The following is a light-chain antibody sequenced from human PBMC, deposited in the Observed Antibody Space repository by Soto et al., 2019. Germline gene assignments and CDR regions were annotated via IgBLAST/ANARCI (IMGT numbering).Light chain of an antibody. Sequence: QSALTQPASVSGSPGQSITISCTGTNSDIGGYNYVSWYQQHPGKAPKLMIYDVSNRPSGVSYRFSGSKSGNTASLIISGLQAEDEADYYCSSYTSRSTLGVFGGGTKLTVL. CDR2: DVS. V-gene: IGLV2-14*03. CDR3: SSYTSRSTLGV. CDR1: NSDIGGYNY. J-gene: IGLJ2*01.